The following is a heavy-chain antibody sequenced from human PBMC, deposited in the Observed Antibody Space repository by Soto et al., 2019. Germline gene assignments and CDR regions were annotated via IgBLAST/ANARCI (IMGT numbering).Heavy chain of an antibody. D-gene: IGHD3-10*01. CDR3: ATALPMVRGVIGAFDI. CDR2: FDPEDGET. V-gene: IGHV1-24*01. CDR1: GYTLTELF. J-gene: IGHJ3*02. Sequence: QVQLVQSGAEVKKPGASVKVSCKVSGYTLTELFMHWVRQAPGKGLEWMGGFDPEDGETIYAQKFQGRVTMTEDTSTDTAYMELSSLRSEDTAVYYCATALPMVRGVIGAFDIWGQGTMVTVSS.